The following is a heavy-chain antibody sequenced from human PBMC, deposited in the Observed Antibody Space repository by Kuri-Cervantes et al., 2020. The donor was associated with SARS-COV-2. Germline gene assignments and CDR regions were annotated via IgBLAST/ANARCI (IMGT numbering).Heavy chain of an antibody. V-gene: IGHV4-30-2*01. CDR2: IYHSGST. Sequence: SETLSLTCTVSGGSISSGGYYWSWIRQPPGKGLEWIGYIYHSGSTYYNPSLKSRVTISVDTSKNQFSLKLSSVTAADTAVYYCARHRMADAFDIWGQGTMVTVSS. D-gene: IGHD2-8*01. CDR3: ARHRMADAFDI. J-gene: IGHJ3*02. CDR1: GGSISSGGYY.